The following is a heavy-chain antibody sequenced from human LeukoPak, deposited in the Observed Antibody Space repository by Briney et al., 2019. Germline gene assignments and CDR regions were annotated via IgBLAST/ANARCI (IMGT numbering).Heavy chain of an antibody. J-gene: IGHJ4*02. V-gene: IGHV3-7*03. D-gene: IGHD3-3*01. CDR2: LKQDGSEK. CDR3: GRASRSGRPAGIDY. Sequence: PGGSLRLSCAASGFTFSNYWMSWVRQAPGKGLEWVANLKQDGSEKYYVDSVKGRFTISRDNAKNSLYLQMSSLRAEDTAVYYCGRASRSGRPAGIDYWGQGTLVTVSS. CDR1: GFTFSNYW.